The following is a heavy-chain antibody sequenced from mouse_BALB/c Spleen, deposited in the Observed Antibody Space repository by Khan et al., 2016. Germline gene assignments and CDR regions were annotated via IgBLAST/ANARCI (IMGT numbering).Heavy chain of an antibody. V-gene: IGHV7-3*02. CDR2: IRNRANGYTT. Sequence: EVELVESGGGLVQPGGSLRLSCATSGFIFTDYYMSWVRQPPGKALEWLGLIRNRANGYTTEYSQSVRGRFTISRDNSQHFVYRQMNPLRTEDSATYCCATHHDDDYTMDHWGQGTSVTVSS. J-gene: IGHJ4*01. D-gene: IGHD2-12*01. CDR1: GFIFTDYY. CDR3: ATHHDDDYTMDH.